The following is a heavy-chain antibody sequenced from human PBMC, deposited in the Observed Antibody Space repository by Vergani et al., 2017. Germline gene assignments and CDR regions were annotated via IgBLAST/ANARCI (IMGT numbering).Heavy chain of an antibody. Sequence: QVQLQESGPGLVKPSETLSLTCTVSGGSISRYYWSWIRQPPGKGLEWIGYIYYSGSTNYNPSLKSRVTISVDTSKNQFSLKLSSVTAADTAVYYCAILYGGKPYMDVWGQGTTVTVSS. CDR2: IYYSGST. V-gene: IGHV4-59*01. CDR1: GGSISRYY. CDR3: AILYGGKPYMDV. D-gene: IGHD2/OR15-2a*01. J-gene: IGHJ6*02.